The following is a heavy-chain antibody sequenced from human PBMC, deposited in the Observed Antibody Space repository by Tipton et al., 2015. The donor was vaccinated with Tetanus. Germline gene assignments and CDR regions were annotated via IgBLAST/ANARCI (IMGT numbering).Heavy chain of an antibody. J-gene: IGHJ4*02. CDR3: ARAYYYGSMYYFDY. CDR2: LNGEGRST. Sequence: SLRLSCTASGFPFRSHYMHWVRQVPGKGLVWVARLNGEGRSTTYADSVKGRFTITRDNAKNSLYLQMNSLRAEDTAVYYCARAYYYGSMYYFDYWGQGTLVTVSS. D-gene: IGHD3-10*01. V-gene: IGHV3-74*03. CDR1: GFPFRSHY.